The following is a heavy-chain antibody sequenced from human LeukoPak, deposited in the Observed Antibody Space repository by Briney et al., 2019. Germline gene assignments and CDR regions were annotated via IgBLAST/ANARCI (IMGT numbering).Heavy chain of an antibody. J-gene: IGHJ6*02. CDR1: GGSFSGYC. V-gene: IGHV4-34*01. Sequence: SETLSLTCAVSGGSFSGYCWYWIRQPPGKGLEWIGEINHGESTNYNPSLKSRATLSVDTSKNQFSLKLTSVTAADTAVYYCARGRTYYYDTSGFYYGMDVWGQGTTVIVSS. CDR3: ARGRTYYYDTSGFYYGMDV. CDR2: INHGEST. D-gene: IGHD3-22*01.